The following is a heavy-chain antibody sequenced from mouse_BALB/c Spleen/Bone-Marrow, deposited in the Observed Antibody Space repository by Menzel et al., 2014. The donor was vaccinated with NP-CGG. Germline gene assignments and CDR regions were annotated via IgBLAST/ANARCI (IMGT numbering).Heavy chain of an antibody. J-gene: IGHJ3*01. V-gene: IGHV5-9-2*01. CDR3: ARHAYYDQTEVSFVY. D-gene: IGHD2-4*01. Sequence: DVKLVESGGGLVKSGGSLKLSCAASGFSFSNYGMSWVRQTPEKRLEGVATISGDGRYTFYSDSVRGRFTISRDNAKYDLYLQLSSLRSADTALYYCARHAYYDQTEVSFVYWGQGTLVTDSA. CDR1: GFSFSNYG. CDR2: ISGDGRYT.